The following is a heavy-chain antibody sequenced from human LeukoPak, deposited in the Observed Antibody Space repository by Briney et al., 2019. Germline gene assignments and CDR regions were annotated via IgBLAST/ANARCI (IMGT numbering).Heavy chain of an antibody. D-gene: IGHD3-10*01. Sequence: SSETLSLTCTVSGGSISSGGYYWSWIRQHPGKGLEWIGYIYYSGSTYYNPSLKSRVTISVDTSKNQCSLKLSSVTAADTAVYYCARYLNYYGSGRVDYWGQGTLVTVSS. CDR2: IYYSGST. J-gene: IGHJ4*02. CDR1: GGSISSGGYY. CDR3: ARYLNYYGSGRVDY. V-gene: IGHV4-31*03.